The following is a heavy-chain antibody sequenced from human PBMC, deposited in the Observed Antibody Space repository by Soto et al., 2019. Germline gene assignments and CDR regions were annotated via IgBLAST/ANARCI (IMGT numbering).Heavy chain of an antibody. V-gene: IGHV3-13*05. CDR3: ARAGYDSSGYYFYAMDV. CDR2: IGTAGDP. J-gene: IGHJ6*02. Sequence: PGGSLRLACVASGFILSGYDMHWVRQATGEGLEWVSAIGTAGDPYYSGSVKGRFTISRGNAENSVYLQMNSLRAGDTAVYYCARAGYDSSGYYFYAMDVWGPGTTVTSP. CDR1: GFILSGYD. D-gene: IGHD3-22*01.